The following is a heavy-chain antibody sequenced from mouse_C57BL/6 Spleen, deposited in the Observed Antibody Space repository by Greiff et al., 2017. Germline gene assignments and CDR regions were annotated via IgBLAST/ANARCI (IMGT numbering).Heavy chain of an antibody. CDR2: ISYDGSN. CDR1: GYSITSGYY. Sequence: EVQLVESGPGLVKPSQSLSLTCSVTGYSITSGYYWNWIRQFPGNKLEWMGYISYDGSNNYNPSLKNRISITRDTSKNQFFLKLNSVTTEDTATYYCARDDGTAQATPYFDYWGQGTTLTVSS. V-gene: IGHV3-6*01. D-gene: IGHD3-2*02. J-gene: IGHJ2*01. CDR3: ARDDGTAQATPYFDY.